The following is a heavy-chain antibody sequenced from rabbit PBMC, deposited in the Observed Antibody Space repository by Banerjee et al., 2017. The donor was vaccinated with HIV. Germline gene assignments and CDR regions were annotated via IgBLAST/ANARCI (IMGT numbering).Heavy chain of an antibody. CDR1: GFSFSNNHW. J-gene: IGHJ3*01. CDR3: ARDTVGYAGYDYANL. D-gene: IGHD6-1*01. CDR2: IISNSGST. Sequence: QEHLVESGGGLVTPEGSLTLTCTASGFSFSNNHWMYWVRQAPGKGLEWIGCIISNSGSTWYASWAKGRFTISKTSSTTVTLQMSSLTAADTATYFCARDTVGYAGYDYANLWGQGTLVTVS. V-gene: IGHV1S45*01.